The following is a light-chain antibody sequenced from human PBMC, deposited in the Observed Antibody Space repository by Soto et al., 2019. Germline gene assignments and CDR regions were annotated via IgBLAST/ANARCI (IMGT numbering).Light chain of an antibody. V-gene: IGLV2-8*01. CDR3: SSYAASNNLGV. Sequence: QCVLTQPPSASGSPGQSVTISCIGTSSDVGGYNYVSWYQQHPGKAPKLMIYEVSKRPSGVPDRFSGSKSGNTASLTVSGLQAEDEADYYCSSYAASNNLGVFGGGTKLTVL. CDR1: SSDVGGYNY. CDR2: EVS. J-gene: IGLJ2*01.